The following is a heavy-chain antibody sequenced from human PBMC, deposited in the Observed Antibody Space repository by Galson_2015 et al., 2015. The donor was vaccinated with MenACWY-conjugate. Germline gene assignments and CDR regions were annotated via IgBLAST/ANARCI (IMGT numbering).Heavy chain of an antibody. CDR1: GDSVSSNSAA. Sequence: AISGDSVSSNSAAWNWIRQSPSRGLEWLGRTYYRSKWYNDYAVSVKSRISINPDTSKNQLTLHLNSVTPEDTAVYYCARAALLRGYIFMYFFDYWGQGTLVTVSS. V-gene: IGHV6-1*01. J-gene: IGHJ4*02. D-gene: IGHD5-18*01. CDR2: TYYRSKWYN. CDR3: ARAALLRGYIFMYFFDY.